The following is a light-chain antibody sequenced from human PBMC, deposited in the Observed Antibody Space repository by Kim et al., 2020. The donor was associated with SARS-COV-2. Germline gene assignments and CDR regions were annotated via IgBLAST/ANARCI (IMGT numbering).Light chain of an antibody. Sequence: CLSPGDRATVSCRASQSVGRSLAWYQQRPDQAPRLLIFDASNRATGIPARFSGSGSGTDFTLTISSLEPEDVAVYYCQQRSEWPLTFGGGTKLEI. J-gene: IGKJ4*01. V-gene: IGKV3-11*01. CDR2: DAS. CDR3: QQRSEWPLT. CDR1: QSVGRS.